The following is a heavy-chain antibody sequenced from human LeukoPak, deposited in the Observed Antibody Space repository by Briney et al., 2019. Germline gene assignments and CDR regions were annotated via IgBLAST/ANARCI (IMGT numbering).Heavy chain of an antibody. J-gene: IGHJ6*02. Sequence: PGGSLRLSCAASGFTFTTYSMNWVRRAPGKGLEWVSSISSDSNYIYYADSLKGRFTISRDNAKNSLYLQMISLRAEDTAVYYCARAAFGLYVMDVWGQGTTVTVSS. CDR2: ISSDSNYI. CDR3: ARAAFGLYVMDV. D-gene: IGHD3/OR15-3a*01. V-gene: IGHV3-21*01. CDR1: GFTFTTYS.